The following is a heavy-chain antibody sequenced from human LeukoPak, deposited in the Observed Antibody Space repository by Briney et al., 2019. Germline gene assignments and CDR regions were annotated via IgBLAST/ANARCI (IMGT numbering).Heavy chain of an antibody. V-gene: IGHV4-39*01. J-gene: IGHJ6*03. Sequence: SETLSLTCTVSGGSISSSSYYWGWIRQPPGKGLEWIGSIYYTGSTYYNPSLKSRVTISVDPSNSQFSLKLSSVTAADTAVYYCARPTGGYYYYMDVWGKGTTVTVSS. CDR1: GGSISSSSYY. D-gene: IGHD2-8*02. CDR3: ARPTGGYYYYMDV. CDR2: IYYTGST.